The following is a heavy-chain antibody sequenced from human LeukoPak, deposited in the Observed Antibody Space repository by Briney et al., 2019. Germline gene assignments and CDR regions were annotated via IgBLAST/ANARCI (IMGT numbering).Heavy chain of an antibody. CDR1: GYTFTSYG. CDR3: ARVYCSSTSCHGAFDI. V-gene: IGHV1-18*04. Sequence: ASVKGSCKASGYTFTSYGISWVRQAPGQGLEWMGWISAYNGNTNYAQKLQGRVTMTTDTSTSTAYMELRSLRSDDTAIYYCARVYCSSTSCHGAFDIWGQGTMVTVSS. CDR2: ISAYNGNT. D-gene: IGHD2-2*01. J-gene: IGHJ3*02.